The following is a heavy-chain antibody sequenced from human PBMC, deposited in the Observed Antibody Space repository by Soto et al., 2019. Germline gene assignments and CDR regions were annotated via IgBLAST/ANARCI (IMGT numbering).Heavy chain of an antibody. CDR2: IYHSGST. CDR1: GGSISSSNW. CDR3: ASKEMTTVTTYFDY. J-gene: IGHJ4*02. D-gene: IGHD4-17*01. V-gene: IGHV4-4*02. Sequence: SETLSLTCAVSGGSISSSNWWSWVRQPPGKGLEWIGEIYHSGSTNYNPSLKSRVTISVDKSKNQFSLKLSSVTAADTAVYYCASKEMTTVTTYFDYWGQGTLVTVSS.